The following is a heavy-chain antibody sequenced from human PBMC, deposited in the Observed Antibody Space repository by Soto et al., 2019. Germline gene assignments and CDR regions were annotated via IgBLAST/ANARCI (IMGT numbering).Heavy chain of an antibody. CDR1: GGSIISGDYY. CDR3: ARDGIYYDSSGYLPYYYYGMDV. D-gene: IGHD3-22*01. J-gene: IGHJ6*02. CDR2: IYYSGST. Sequence: PSGTLSLTCTVSGGSIISGDYYWSWIRQPPGEGLEWIVYIYYSGSTYYSPSLKSRVTISVDTSKNQFSLKLSSVTAADTAVYYCARDGIYYDSSGYLPYYYYGMDVWGQGTTVTVSS. V-gene: IGHV4-30-4*01.